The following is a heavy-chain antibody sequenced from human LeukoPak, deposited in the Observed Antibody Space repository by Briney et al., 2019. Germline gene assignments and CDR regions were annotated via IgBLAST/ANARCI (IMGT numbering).Heavy chain of an antibody. D-gene: IGHD5-12*01. CDR2: ISGSSGYT. CDR3: AKARGYDSGPGAFDI. J-gene: IGHJ3*02. CDR1: GFTFSNYA. V-gene: IGHV3-23*01. Sequence: PGGSLRLSCAASGFTFSNYAMSWVRQAPGKGLEWVSVISGSSGYTYYADSVKGRFTISRDNAKNSLYLQMNSLRAEDTALYYCAKARGYDSGPGAFDIWGQGTMVTVSS.